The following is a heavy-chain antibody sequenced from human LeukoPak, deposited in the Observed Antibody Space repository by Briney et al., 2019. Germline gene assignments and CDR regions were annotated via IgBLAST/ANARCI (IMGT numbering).Heavy chain of an antibody. CDR1: GGTFSSYA. D-gene: IGHD6-13*01. Sequence: GASVKVSCKASGGTFSSYAISWVRQAPGQGLEWMGGIIPIFGTADYAQKFQGRVTITADESTSTAYMELSSLRSEDTAVYYCARERIAAAGSDYWGQGTLVTVSS. V-gene: IGHV1-69*13. J-gene: IGHJ4*02. CDR2: IIPIFGTA. CDR3: ARERIAAAGSDY.